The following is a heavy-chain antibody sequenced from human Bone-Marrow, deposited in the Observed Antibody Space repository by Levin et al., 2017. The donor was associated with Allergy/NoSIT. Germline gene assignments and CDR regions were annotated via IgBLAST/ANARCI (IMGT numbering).Heavy chain of an antibody. CDR1: GGSFSGYY. V-gene: IGHV4-34*01. Sequence: PSETLSLTCAVYGGSFSGYYWSWIRQPPGKGLEWIGEINHSGSTNYNPSLKSRVTISVDTSKNQFSLKLSSVTAADTAVYYCARSPRYYGSGSYPKWGQGTLVTVSS. CDR3: ARSPRYYGSGSYPK. J-gene: IGHJ4*02. CDR2: INHSGST. D-gene: IGHD3-10*01.